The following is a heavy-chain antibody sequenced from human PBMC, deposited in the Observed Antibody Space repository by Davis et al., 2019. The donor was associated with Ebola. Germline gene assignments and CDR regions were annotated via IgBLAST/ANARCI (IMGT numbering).Heavy chain of an antibody. CDR2: ISYDGSNK. CDR1: GFTFSSYG. CDR3: AKGKSWFDP. V-gene: IGHV3-30*18. J-gene: IGHJ5*02. Sequence: GESLKISCAASGFTFSSYGMHWVRQAPGKGLEWVAVISYDGSNKYYADSVKGRFTISRDNSKNTLYLQMNSLRAEDTAVYYCAKGKSWFDPWGQGTLVTVSS.